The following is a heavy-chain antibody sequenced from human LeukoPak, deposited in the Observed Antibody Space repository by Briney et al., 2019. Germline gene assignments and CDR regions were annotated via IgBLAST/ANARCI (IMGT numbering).Heavy chain of an antibody. Sequence: GGPLRLSCVVSGFSFEEYSMHWVRQTPGKALEWLAGISSDSSSIGSAESVKGRFIITRDNAKNSLYLQMHSLRGEDTALYFCTRRGQGFDYWGQGTLVTVSS. V-gene: IGHV3-9*01. CDR3: TRRGQGFDY. D-gene: IGHD3-10*01. CDR2: ISSDSSSI. CDR1: GFSFEEYS. J-gene: IGHJ4*02.